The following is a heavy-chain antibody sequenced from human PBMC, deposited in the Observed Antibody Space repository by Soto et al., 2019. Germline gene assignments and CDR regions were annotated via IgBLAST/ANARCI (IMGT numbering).Heavy chain of an antibody. CDR1: GYTFTSYD. Sequence: QVQLVQSGAEVKKPGASVKVSCKASGYTFTSYDINWVRQATGQGFVYLRWMNPNSGNTGYVKKFQGSVTMTRYTSMSTAYMELSRLRSEDTAVYYGATGIKYGDCARSCAPWGPGTLVTVSS. CDR3: ATGIKYGDCARSCAP. V-gene: IGHV1-8*01. CDR2: MNPNSGNT. J-gene: IGHJ5*02. D-gene: IGHD4-17*01.